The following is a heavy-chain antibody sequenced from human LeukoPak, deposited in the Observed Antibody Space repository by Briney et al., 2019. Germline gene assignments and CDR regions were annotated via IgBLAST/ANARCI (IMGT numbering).Heavy chain of an antibody. D-gene: IGHD1-1*01. J-gene: IGHJ5*02. Sequence: SETLSLTCAVYGGSFSGYYWSWIRQPPGKGLEWIGEINHSGSTNYNPSLKSRVTISVDTSKNQFSLKLSSVTAADTAVYYCAGGVASLERYNWFDPWGQGTLVTVSS. CDR2: INHSGST. CDR1: GGSFSGYY. V-gene: IGHV4-34*01. CDR3: AGGVASLERYNWFDP.